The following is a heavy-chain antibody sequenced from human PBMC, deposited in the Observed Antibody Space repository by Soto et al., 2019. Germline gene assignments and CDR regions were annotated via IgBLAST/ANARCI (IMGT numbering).Heavy chain of an antibody. CDR1: GFTFSSYA. CDR3: AKDISYGSSDY. CDR2: ISGSGGRT. J-gene: IGHJ4*02. V-gene: IGHV3-23*01. Sequence: EVQLLESGGGLVQPGGSLRLSCAASGFTFSSYAMSWVRQAPGKGLEWVSAISGSGGRTYYADSVKGRFTISRDNSKITLSLQMNSVTAEDTAVYYCAKDISYGSSDYWGQGALVAVGS. D-gene: IGHD3-10*01.